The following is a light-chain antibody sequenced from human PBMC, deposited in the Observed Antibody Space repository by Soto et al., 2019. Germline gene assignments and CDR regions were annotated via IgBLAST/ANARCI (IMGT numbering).Light chain of an antibody. CDR1: HAVTNIF. J-gene: IGKJ2*01. Sequence: EIVLTQSPGTLSLSPGERATLSCRASHAVTNIFLAWYQQKPGQAPRLVIYGASSRPAGIPDRFSGSGAGTDFTLSISRLEPEDFALYFCQQYGTSPGTFGQGTKLEIK. CDR2: GAS. CDR3: QQYGTSPGT. V-gene: IGKV3-20*01.